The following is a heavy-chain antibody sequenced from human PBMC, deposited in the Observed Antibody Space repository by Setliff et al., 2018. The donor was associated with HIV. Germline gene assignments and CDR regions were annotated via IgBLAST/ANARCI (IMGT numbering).Heavy chain of an antibody. CDR3: ARGGTSSNWFGP. D-gene: IGHD2-2*01. J-gene: IGHJ5*02. V-gene: IGHV4-59*01. CDR2: MYYSGNT. CDR1: GVSISNYY. Sequence: SSETLSLTCTVSGVSISNYYWSWIRQPPGKGLEWIGYMYYSGNTNYNPSLKSRVTISLDTSKNQFSLKLTSVTAADTAVYYCARGGTSSNWFGPWGQGTLVTVSS.